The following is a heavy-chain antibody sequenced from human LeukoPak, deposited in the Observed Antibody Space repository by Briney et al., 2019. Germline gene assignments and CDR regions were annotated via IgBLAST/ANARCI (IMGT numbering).Heavy chain of an antibody. D-gene: IGHD3-3*01. Sequence: PSETLSLTCTVSGGSISSSSYYWGWIRQPPGKGLEWIGSIYYSGSTYYNPSLKSRVTISVDTSKNQFSLKLSSVTAADTAVYYCARFGVRFLVDSYFDYWGQGTLVTVSS. V-gene: IGHV4-39*01. CDR3: ARFGVRFLVDSYFDY. CDR2: IYYSGST. CDR1: GGSISSSSYY. J-gene: IGHJ4*02.